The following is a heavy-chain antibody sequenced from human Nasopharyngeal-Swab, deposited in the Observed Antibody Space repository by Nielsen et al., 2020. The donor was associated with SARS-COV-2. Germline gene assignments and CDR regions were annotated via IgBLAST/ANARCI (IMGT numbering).Heavy chain of an antibody. J-gene: IGHJ4*02. V-gene: IGHV3-33*01. Sequence: GESLKISCAASGFTFSSYGMHWVRQAPGKGLEWVAVIWYDGSNKYYADSVKGRFTISRDNSKNTLYLQMNSLRAEDTAVYYCARVETGYSYGYPFDYWGQGTLVTVSS. CDR1: GFTFSSYG. D-gene: IGHD5-18*01. CDR2: IWYDGSNK. CDR3: ARVETGYSYGYPFDY.